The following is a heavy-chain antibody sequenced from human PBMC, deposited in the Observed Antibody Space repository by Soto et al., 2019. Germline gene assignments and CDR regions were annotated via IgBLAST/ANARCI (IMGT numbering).Heavy chain of an antibody. J-gene: IGHJ5*02. V-gene: IGHV1-18*04. Sequence: QIQLVQSGAEVKKPGASVKVSCKTSGYTFTSYSITWVRQAPGQGLEWMGWISAYNGNTNYAQNLQGRVTMTTDTSTSTAYMELRSLRSDDTAVYYCARVQYTWFDPWCQGTLVTVSS. CDR3: ARVQYTWFDP. CDR1: GYTFTSYS. CDR2: ISAYNGNT.